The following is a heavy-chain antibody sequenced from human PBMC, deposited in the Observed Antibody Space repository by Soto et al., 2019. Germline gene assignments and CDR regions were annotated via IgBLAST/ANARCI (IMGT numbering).Heavy chain of an antibody. V-gene: IGHV3-23*01. Sequence: SLRLSCAASGFTFSSYAMSWVRQAPGKGLEWVSAISGSGGSTYYADSVKGRFTISRDNSKNTLYLQMNSLRAEDTAVYYCAKDPIYGYSSSSGNWFDPWGQGTLVTVSS. D-gene: IGHD6-6*01. CDR1: GFTFSSYA. J-gene: IGHJ5*02. CDR3: AKDPIYGYSSSSGNWFDP. CDR2: ISGSGGST.